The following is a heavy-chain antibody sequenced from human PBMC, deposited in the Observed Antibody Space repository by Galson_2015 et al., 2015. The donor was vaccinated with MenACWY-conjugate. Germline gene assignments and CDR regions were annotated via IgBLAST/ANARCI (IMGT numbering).Heavy chain of an antibody. J-gene: IGHJ1*01. CDR2: IWDDGSYK. CDR3: ARGVYDSSGYYFP. V-gene: IGHV3-33*08. D-gene: IGHD3-22*01. Sequence: SLRLSCAASGFTFGTYGIHWVRQAPAKGLEWVALIWDDGSYKYYADSVKGRFTISRDNSKNTLYLQMNSLRAGDTAVYYCARGVYDSSGYYFPWGQGTLVTVSS. CDR1: GFTFGTYG.